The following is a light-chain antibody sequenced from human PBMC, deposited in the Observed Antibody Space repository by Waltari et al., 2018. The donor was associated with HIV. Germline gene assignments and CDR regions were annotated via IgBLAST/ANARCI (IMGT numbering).Light chain of an antibody. CDR3: QSYDSSLSASI. CDR1: SSNLGAHYD. V-gene: IGLV1-40*01. CDR2: SNT. Sequence: QSVLTQPPSVSGAPGQRVTISCTGSSSNLGAHYDVHWYQQLPGTSPKPLIYSNTNRPSGVPDRFSGSKSGTSASLAITGLQPEDEADYYCQSYDSSLSASIFGGGTQLTVL. J-gene: IGLJ2*01.